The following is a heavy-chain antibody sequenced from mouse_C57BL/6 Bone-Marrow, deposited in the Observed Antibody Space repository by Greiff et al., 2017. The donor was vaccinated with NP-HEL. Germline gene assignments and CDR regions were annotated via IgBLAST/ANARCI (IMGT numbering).Heavy chain of an antibody. CDR1: GFSLTSYG. Sequence: QVQLQQSGPGLVQPSQSLSITCTVSGFSLTSYGVHWVRQSPGKGLEWLGVIWRGGSTDYNAAFMSRLSITKDNSKSQVFFKMNSLQADDTAIYYCAKNHGNYYGSSYWYFDVWGTGTTVTVSS. CDR2: IWRGGST. D-gene: IGHD1-1*01. J-gene: IGHJ1*03. V-gene: IGHV2-5*01. CDR3: AKNHGNYYGSSYWYFDV.